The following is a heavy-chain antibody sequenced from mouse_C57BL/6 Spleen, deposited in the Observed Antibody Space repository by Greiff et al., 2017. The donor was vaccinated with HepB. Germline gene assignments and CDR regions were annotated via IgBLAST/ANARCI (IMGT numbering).Heavy chain of an antibody. V-gene: IGHV1-63*01. D-gene: IGHD3-2*02. CDR3: GGRGAQATEAMDY. Sequence: VQLVESGAELVRPGTSVKISCKASGYTFTNYWIGWAKQRPGHGLEWIGDIYPGGGYTNYNEKFKGKATLTADKSSSTAYMQFSSLTSEDSAICYCGGRGAQATEAMDYWGQGTSVTVSS. J-gene: IGHJ4*01. CDR1: GYTFTNYW. CDR2: IYPGGGYT.